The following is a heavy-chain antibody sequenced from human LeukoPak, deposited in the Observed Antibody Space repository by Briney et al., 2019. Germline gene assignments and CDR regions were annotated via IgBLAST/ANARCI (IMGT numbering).Heavy chain of an antibody. CDR3: ARDHWELLSSYWYFDL. V-gene: IGHV1-3*01. CDR2: INAGNGNT. D-gene: IGHD1-26*01. CDR1: GYTFTSYA. J-gene: IGHJ2*01. Sequence: EASVKVSCKASGYTFTSYAMHWVRQAPRQRLEWMGWINAGNGNTKYSQKFQGRVTITRDTSASTAYMELSSLRSEDTAVYYCARDHWELLSSYWYFDLWGRGTLVTVSS.